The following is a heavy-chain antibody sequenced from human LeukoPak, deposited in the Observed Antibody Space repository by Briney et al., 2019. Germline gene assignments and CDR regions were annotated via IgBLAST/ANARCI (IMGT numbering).Heavy chain of an antibody. Sequence: SVKVSCKASGGTFSSYAISWVRQAPGQGLEWMGRIIPILGIANYAQKFQGRVTITADKSTSTAYMELSSLRSEDAAVYYCARSSSGVVTAIPNWFDPWGQGTLVTVSS. V-gene: IGHV1-69*04. CDR3: ARSSSGVVTAIPNWFDP. CDR2: IIPILGIA. J-gene: IGHJ5*02. CDR1: GGTFSSYA. D-gene: IGHD2-21*02.